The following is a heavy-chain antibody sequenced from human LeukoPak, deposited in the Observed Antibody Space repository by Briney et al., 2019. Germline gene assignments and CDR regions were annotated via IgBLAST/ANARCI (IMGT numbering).Heavy chain of an antibody. Sequence: SETLSLTCTVSGGSISSYYWSWIRQPAGKGLEWIGRIYTSGSTNYNPTLKSRVTMSVDTSKNQFSLKLSSVAAADTAVYYCARDGGSGWLRGAFDIWGQGTMVTVSS. CDR1: GGSISSYY. D-gene: IGHD6-19*01. CDR2: IYTSGST. V-gene: IGHV4-4*07. CDR3: ARDGGSGWLRGAFDI. J-gene: IGHJ3*02.